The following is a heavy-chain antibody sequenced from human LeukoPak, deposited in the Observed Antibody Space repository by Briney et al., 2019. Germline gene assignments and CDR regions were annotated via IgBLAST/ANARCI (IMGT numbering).Heavy chain of an antibody. CDR3: AKDRSCTNDICHGDFDY. CDR1: GFTFSSYA. CDR2: ISGSGGST. V-gene: IGHV3-23*01. D-gene: IGHD2-8*01. Sequence: GGSLRLSCAASGFTFSSYAVSWVRQALGKGLEWVSSISGSGGSTYSADSVKGRFTISRDNSKNTLYLQMNSLRAEDTALYYCAKDRSCTNDICHGDFDYWGQGTLVTVSS. J-gene: IGHJ4*02.